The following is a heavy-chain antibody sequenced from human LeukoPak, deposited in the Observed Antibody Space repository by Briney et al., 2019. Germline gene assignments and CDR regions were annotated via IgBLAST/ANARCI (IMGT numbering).Heavy chain of an antibody. V-gene: IGHV3-48*03. CDR2: ISSSGNTI. CDR1: GFTFSSYE. Sequence: GGSLRLSCVTSGFTFSSYEMNWVRQAPGKGLEWVSYISSSGNTIYHADSVKGRFTISRDNAEKSLYLQMSSLRAEDTAVYYCARDGRDSSGWYDPLDYWGQGTLVTVSS. CDR3: ARDGRDSSGWYDPLDY. J-gene: IGHJ4*02. D-gene: IGHD6-19*01.